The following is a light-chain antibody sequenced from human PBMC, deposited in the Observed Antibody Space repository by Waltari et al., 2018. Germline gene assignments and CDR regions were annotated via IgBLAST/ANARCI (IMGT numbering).Light chain of an antibody. J-gene: IGLJ2*01. CDR2: KDS. CDR3: QSADSSGTLRV. V-gene: IGLV3-25*03. CDR1: ALPTPY. Sequence: SYELTQPPSVSVSPGQTARITCSGDALPTPYAYGYQQKPGQAPVLVIYKDSERPSGIPERFSGSSSGTTVTLTISGVQAEDEADYYCQSADSSGTLRVFGGGTKLTVL.